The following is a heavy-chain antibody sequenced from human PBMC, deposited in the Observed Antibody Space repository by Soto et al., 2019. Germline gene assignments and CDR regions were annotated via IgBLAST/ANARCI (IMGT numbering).Heavy chain of an antibody. Sequence: SKTLSLTCAVYGGPFSGYYWNWIRQPPGKGLEWIGEITHTGTTSYNPSLKSRVSISVDTSKNQVSLNLSSVTAADAAVYYCARGRRGRWPAPGLLYYGMDGWGKGNKVTV. D-gene: IGHD2-2*01. CDR3: ARGRRGRWPAPGLLYYGMDG. V-gene: IGHV4-34*01. J-gene: IGHJ6*04. CDR2: ITHTGTT. CDR1: GGPFSGYY.